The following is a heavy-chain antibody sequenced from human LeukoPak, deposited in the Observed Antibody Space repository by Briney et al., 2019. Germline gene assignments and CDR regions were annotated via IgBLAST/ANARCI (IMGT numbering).Heavy chain of an antibody. CDR2: ISGSGGST. V-gene: IGHV3-23*01. Sequence: GGSLRLSCAASGFTFSSYAMSWVRQAPGKGLEWVSAISGSGGSTYYADSVKGRFTISRDNSKNTLYLQMNSLRAEDTAVYYCARDPYGFWSGYSNEFDYWGQGTLVTVSS. CDR3: ARDPYGFWSGYSNEFDY. D-gene: IGHD3-3*01. CDR1: GFTFSSYA. J-gene: IGHJ4*02.